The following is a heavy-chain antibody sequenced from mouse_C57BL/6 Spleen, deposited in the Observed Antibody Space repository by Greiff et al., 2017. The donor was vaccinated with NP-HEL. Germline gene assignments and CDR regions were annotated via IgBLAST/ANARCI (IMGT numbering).Heavy chain of an antibody. J-gene: IGHJ3*01. Sequence: QVQLQQPGAELVMPGASVKLSCKASGYTFTSYWMHWVKQRPGQGLEWIGEIDPSDSYTNYNQKFKGKSTLTVDKSSSTAYMQLSSLTSEDSAVYYCARWGAQATLAYWGQGTLVTASA. CDR2: IDPSDSYT. V-gene: IGHV1-69*01. CDR3: ARWGAQATLAY. D-gene: IGHD3-2*02. CDR1: GYTFTSYW.